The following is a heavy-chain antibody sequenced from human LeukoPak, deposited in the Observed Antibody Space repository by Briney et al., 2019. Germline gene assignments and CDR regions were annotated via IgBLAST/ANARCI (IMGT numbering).Heavy chain of an antibody. CDR2: IYTSGST. D-gene: IGHD6-13*01. CDR1: GGSISSYY. CDR3: ARVAQGRSSWYYFDY. J-gene: IGHJ4*02. Sequence: PSETLSPTCTVSGGSISSYYWSWIRQPAGKGLEWIGRIYTSGSTNYNPSLKSRVTISVDKSKNQFSLKLSSVTAADTAVYYCARVAQGRSSWYYFDYWGQGTLVTVSS. V-gene: IGHV4-4*07.